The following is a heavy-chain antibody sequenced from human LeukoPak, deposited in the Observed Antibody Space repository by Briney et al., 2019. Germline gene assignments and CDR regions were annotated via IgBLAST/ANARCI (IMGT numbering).Heavy chain of an antibody. CDR3: ARFSIDEEIYYDSSGSDY. CDR2: ISAYNGNT. CDR1: GYTFTSYG. V-gene: IGHV1-18*01. J-gene: IGHJ4*02. D-gene: IGHD3-22*01. Sequence: GASVKVSCTASGYTFTSYGISWLRQAPGQGLEWMGWISAYNGNTNYAQKLQGRVTMTTDTSTSTAYMALRSLRSDDTAVYYCARFSIDEEIYYDSSGSDYWGQGTLVTVSS.